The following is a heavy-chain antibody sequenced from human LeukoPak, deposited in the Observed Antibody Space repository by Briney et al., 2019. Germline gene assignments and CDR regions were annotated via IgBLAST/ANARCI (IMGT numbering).Heavy chain of an antibody. V-gene: IGHV4-59*08. CDR2: ICYSGST. CDR1: GGSISSYY. D-gene: IGHD4-23*01. CDR3: ARLRWPTDAFDI. Sequence: SETLSLTCTVSGGSISSYYWSWIRQPPGKGLEWIGYICYSGSTNYNPSLKSRVTISVDTSKNQFSLKLSSVTAADTAVYYCARLRWPTDAFDIWGQGTMVTVSS. J-gene: IGHJ3*02.